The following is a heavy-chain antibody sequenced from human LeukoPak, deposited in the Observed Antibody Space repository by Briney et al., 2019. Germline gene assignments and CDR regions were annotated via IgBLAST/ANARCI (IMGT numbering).Heavy chain of an antibody. D-gene: IGHD3-10*01. J-gene: IGHJ4*02. V-gene: IGHV1-69*05. Sequence: SVKVSCKASGGTFSSYAISWLRQALGQGLEWMGRIIPIFGTANYAQKFQGRVTITTDESTSTAYMELSSLRSEDTAVYYCARGPGSYRDDYWGQGTLVTVSS. CDR1: GGTFSSYA. CDR2: IIPIFGTA. CDR3: ARGPGSYRDDY.